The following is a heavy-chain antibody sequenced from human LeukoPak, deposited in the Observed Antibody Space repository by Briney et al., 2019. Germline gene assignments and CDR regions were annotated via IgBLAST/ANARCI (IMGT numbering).Heavy chain of an antibody. D-gene: IGHD2-2*01. CDR2: ISSSGSTI. J-gene: IGHJ3*02. CDR3: ARVLEYCSSTSCYAFDI. V-gene: IGHV3-11*04. Sequence: GGSLRLSCAASGFTFSDYFMSWIRQAPGKGLEWVSYISSSGSTIYYADSVKGQFTISRDNAKNSLYLQMNSLRAEDTAVYYCARVLEYCSSTSCYAFDIWGQGTMVTVSS. CDR1: GFTFSDYF.